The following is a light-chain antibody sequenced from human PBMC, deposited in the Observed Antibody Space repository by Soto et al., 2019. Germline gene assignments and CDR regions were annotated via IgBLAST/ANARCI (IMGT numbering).Light chain of an antibody. CDR3: QQRTNWRIT. CDR2: DTS. Sequence: EIVMTQSPDTLSVSPGEGATLSCRVSQSVSSSLAWYQQKPGQAPRLLIYDTSNRATDIPPRFSGSGSGTDFTLTISSLEPEDFAVYYCQQRTNWRITFGQGTRLEI. V-gene: IGKV3-11*01. J-gene: IGKJ5*01. CDR1: QSVSSS.